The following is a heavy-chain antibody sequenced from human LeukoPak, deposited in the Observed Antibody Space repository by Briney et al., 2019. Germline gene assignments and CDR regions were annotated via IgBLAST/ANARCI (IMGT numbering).Heavy chain of an antibody. J-gene: IGHJ4*02. Sequence: ASVKVSCKASAYTFTSYAMHWVRQAPGQRLEWMGWINAGNGNTKYSQKFQGRVTITRDTSASTAYMEVSSLRSEDTAVYYCARSDGGVIVEFDYWGQGTLVTVSS. D-gene: IGHD3-16*02. CDR1: AYTFTSYA. V-gene: IGHV1-3*01. CDR3: ARSDGGVIVEFDY. CDR2: INAGNGNT.